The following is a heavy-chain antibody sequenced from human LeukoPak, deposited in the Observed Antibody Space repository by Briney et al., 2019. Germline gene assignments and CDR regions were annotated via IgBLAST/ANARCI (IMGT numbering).Heavy chain of an antibody. CDR1: GGTFSSYA. CDR3: ARGAPAAGTRIWFDP. J-gene: IGHJ5*02. V-gene: IGHV1-69*13. D-gene: IGHD6-13*01. CDR2: IIPIFGTA. Sequence: SVKVSCKASGGTFSSYAISWVRQAPGQGLEWMGGIIPIFGTANYAQKFQGRVTITADESTSTAYMELSSLRSGDTAVYYCARGAPAAGTRIWFDPWGQGTLVTVSS.